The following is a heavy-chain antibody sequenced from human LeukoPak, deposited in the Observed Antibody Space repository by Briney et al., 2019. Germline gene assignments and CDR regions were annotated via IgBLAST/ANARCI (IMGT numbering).Heavy chain of an antibody. V-gene: IGHV4-34*01. CDR1: GGSISSYY. D-gene: IGHD3-3*01. Sequence: SETLSLTCTVSGGSISSYYWSWIRQPPGKGLEWIGEINHSGSTNYNPSLKSRVTISVDTSKNQFSLKLSSVTAADTAVYYCARDPPIRFLVTHYYYGMDVWGQGTTVTVSS. J-gene: IGHJ6*02. CDR2: INHSGST. CDR3: ARDPPIRFLVTHYYYGMDV.